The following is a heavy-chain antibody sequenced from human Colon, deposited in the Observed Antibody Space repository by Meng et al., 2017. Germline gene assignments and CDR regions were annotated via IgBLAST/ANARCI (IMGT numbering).Heavy chain of an antibody. CDR1: GGSISSGSYH. CDR2: IDTNGRA. D-gene: IGHD2-2*01. V-gene: IGHV4-61*09. CDR3: ARGYCSSDSCQRVLWYFDL. J-gene: IGHJ2*01. Sequence: SETLSLTCTVSGGSISSGSYHWSWIRQSAGKGLEWIGHIDTNGRANYNPSLASRATISEDTSKNQLSLNLRSVTAADTAVYYCARGYCSSDSCQRVLWYFDLWGLGTLVTVSS.